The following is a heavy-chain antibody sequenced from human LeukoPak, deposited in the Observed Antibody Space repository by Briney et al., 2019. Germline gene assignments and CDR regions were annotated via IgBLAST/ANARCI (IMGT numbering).Heavy chain of an antibody. J-gene: IGHJ1*01. CDR3: ARGGVYSSGWYPEYFQR. CDR1: GYTFTGYH. D-gene: IGHD6-19*01. Sequence: APVKVSCKTSGYTFTGYHMHWVRQAPGQGLEWMGWINPISGGTKYGQKFQGRVTLTRDTSISTAYMELNSLTSDDTAVYYCARGGVYSSGWYPEYFQRWGQGTLVTVS. CDR2: INPISGGT. V-gene: IGHV1-2*02.